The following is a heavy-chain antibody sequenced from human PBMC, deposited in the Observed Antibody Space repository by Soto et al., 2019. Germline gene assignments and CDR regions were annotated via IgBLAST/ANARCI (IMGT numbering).Heavy chain of an antibody. Sequence: LTCTVSGGSISSYYWSWIRQPPGKGLEWIGYIYYTETTNYNPSLKSRVTMSLDTSKNQLSLRLTSVTAADTAVYYCARGTSSWSWKFDYWGQGILVTVSS. D-gene: IGHD6-13*01. CDR2: IYYTETT. J-gene: IGHJ4*02. CDR1: GGSISSYY. CDR3: ARGTSSWSWKFDY. V-gene: IGHV4-59*01.